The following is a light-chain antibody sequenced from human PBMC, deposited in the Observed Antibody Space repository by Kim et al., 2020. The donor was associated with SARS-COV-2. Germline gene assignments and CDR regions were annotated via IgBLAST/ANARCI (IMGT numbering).Light chain of an antibody. J-gene: IGLJ3*02. Sequence: PVQTASITCSGDALPKQYAYWFHQKPGQAPVVLIYEDTERPSGIPERFSGSTSGTTVTLTISAVQAEDEADYYCQSADSSDTFWVFGGGTQLTVL. CDR2: EDT. CDR1: ALPKQY. CDR3: QSADSSDTFWV. V-gene: IGLV3-25*03.